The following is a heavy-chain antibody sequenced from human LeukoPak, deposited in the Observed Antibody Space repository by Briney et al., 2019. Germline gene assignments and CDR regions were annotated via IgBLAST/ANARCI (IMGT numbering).Heavy chain of an antibody. V-gene: IGHV3-9*01. Sequence: PGRSLRLSCAVSGFTFDGHAMHWVRQAPGKGLEWVAGISWNSGIIAYADSVKGRFTISRDNAKNSLYLQMNSLRPEDTAMYSCVKDKGPMVRGDGMDVWGQGTAVTASS. D-gene: IGHD3-10*01. CDR1: GFTFDGHA. J-gene: IGHJ6*02. CDR2: ISWNSGII. CDR3: VKDKGPMVRGDGMDV.